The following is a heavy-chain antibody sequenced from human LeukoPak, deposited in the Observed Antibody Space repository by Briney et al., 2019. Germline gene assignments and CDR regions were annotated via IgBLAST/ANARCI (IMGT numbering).Heavy chain of an antibody. Sequence: GGSLRLSCEASGFTLSIYWMSCVRQAPGKGLEWVANINKDGSDKYYVDSVKGRFTISRDNGKNSLYLQMTTLRAEDTAVYYCAKDYRGQDSLFDYWGQGTLVIVSS. V-gene: IGHV3-7*05. CDR1: GFTLSIYW. J-gene: IGHJ4*02. CDR3: AKDYRGQDSLFDY. D-gene: IGHD3-10*01. CDR2: INKDGSDK.